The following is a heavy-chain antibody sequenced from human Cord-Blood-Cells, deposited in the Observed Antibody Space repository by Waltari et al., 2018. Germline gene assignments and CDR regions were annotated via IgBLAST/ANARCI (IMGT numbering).Heavy chain of an antibody. CDR1: GGSISSSSYY. CDR3: ARHSGDYAIFDY. Sequence: QLQLQESGPGLVKPSETLSLTCTVSGGSISSSSYYWGWIRQPPGKGLEWIGSIYYSGSTYYHPSLKSGVTISVDTSKNQFSLKLSSVTAADTAVYYCARHSGDYAIFDYWGQGTLVTVSS. CDR2: IYYSGST. V-gene: IGHV4-39*01. J-gene: IGHJ4*02. D-gene: IGHD4-17*01.